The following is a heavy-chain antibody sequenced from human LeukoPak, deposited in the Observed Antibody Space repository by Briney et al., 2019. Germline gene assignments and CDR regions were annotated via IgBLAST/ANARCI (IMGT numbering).Heavy chain of an antibody. J-gene: IGHJ4*02. CDR2: MNPNSGNT. CDR3: ARGRGKTIVATRPNDY. D-gene: IGHD5-12*01. V-gene: IGHV1-8*01. Sequence: VASVKVSCKASGYTFTSYDINWVRQATGQGLEWMGWMNPNSGNTGYAQKFQGRVTMTRNTSISTAYMELSSLRSEDTAVYYCARGRGKTIVATRPNDYWGQGPWSPSPQ. CDR1: GYTFTSYD.